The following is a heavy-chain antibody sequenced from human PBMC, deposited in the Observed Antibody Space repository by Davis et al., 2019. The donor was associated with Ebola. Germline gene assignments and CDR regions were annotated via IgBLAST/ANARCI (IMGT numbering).Heavy chain of an antibody. CDR3: ARAATVLLWFEELFETRGYSYMDV. V-gene: IGHV3-23*01. CDR2: ISGSGGST. J-gene: IGHJ6*03. Sequence: PGGSLRLSCAASGFTFSSYAMSWVRQAPGKGLEWVSAISGSGGSTYYADSVKGRFTISRDNSTNTLYLQMNSLRAEETAVYYCARAATVLLWFEELFETRGYSYMDVWGKGTTVTVSS. CDR1: GFTFSSYA. D-gene: IGHD3-10*01.